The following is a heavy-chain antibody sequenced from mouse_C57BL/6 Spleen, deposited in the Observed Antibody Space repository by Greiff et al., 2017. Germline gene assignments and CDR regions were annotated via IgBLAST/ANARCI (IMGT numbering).Heavy chain of an antibody. CDR2: ISYDGSN. Sequence: EVQLQQSGPGLVKPSQSLSLTCSVTGYSITSGYYWNWIRQFPGNKLEWLGYISYDGSNNYNPSLKNRISITRDTSKNQFFRKLNSVTTEDTATYYCAREGTLDYWGQGTSVTVSS. CDR1: GYSITSGYY. J-gene: IGHJ4*01. CDR3: AREGTLDY. V-gene: IGHV3-6*01. D-gene: IGHD3-3*01.